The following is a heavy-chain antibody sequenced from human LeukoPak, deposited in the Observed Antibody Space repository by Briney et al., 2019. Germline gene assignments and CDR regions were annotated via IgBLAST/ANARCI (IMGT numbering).Heavy chain of an antibody. J-gene: IGHJ6*03. CDR3: ARDVIVGAPSYYYYMDV. V-gene: IGHV3-7*01. CDR1: GFTFSSYW. D-gene: IGHD1-26*01. CDR2: IKQDGSEK. Sequence: PGGSLRLSCAASGFTFSSYWMSWVRQAPGKGLEWVANIKQDGSEKYYVDSVKGRFTISRDNAKNSLYLQMNSLRAEDTAVYYCARDVIVGAPSYYYYMDVWSKGTAVTVSS.